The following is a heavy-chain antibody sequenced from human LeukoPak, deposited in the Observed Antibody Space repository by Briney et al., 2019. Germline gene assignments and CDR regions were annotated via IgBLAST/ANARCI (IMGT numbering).Heavy chain of an antibody. V-gene: IGHV4-4*07. CDR1: GGSISSYY. Sequence: PETLSLTCTVSGGSISSYYWSWTRQPAGKGLEWIGRIYTSGSTNYNPSLKSRVTMSVDTSKNQFSLKLSSVTAADTAVYYCARDIDYYDSSGEAMWGQGTLVTVSS. CDR2: IYTSGST. D-gene: IGHD3-22*01. J-gene: IGHJ4*02. CDR3: ARDIDYYDSSGEAM.